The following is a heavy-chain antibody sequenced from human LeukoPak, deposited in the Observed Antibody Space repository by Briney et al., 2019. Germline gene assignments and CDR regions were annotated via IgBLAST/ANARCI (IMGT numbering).Heavy chain of an antibody. J-gene: IGHJ4*02. Sequence: SESLSLTCTVSGGSISGNYWSWIRQPPGKGLGWIGYIYYSGSTNYNPSLKSRITISVDTSKNQFSLKLSSVTAADTAVYYCARTRASGSLDYWGQGTLVTVSS. CDR3: ARTRASGSLDY. CDR1: GGSISGNY. CDR2: IYYSGST. D-gene: IGHD3-10*01. V-gene: IGHV4-59*01.